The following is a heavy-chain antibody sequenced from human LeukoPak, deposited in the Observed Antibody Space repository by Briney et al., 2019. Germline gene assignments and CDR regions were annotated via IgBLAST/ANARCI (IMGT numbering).Heavy chain of an antibody. CDR2: IYHSGST. CDR3: ARAPYYYYYYMDV. J-gene: IGHJ6*03. V-gene: IGHV4-38-2*02. CDR1: GYSISSGYY. Sequence: PSETLSLTCTVSGYSISSGYYWGWIRQPPGKGLEWIGSIYHSGSTYYNPSLKSRVTISVDTSKNQFSLKLSSVTAADTAVYYCARAPYYYYYYMDVWGKGTTVTVSS.